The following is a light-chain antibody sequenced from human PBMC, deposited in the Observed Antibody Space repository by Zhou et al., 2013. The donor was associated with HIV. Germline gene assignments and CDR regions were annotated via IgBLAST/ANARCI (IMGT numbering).Light chain of an antibody. CDR2: GAS. Sequence: EIVMTQSPATLSVSPGERVTLSCRASQSVSSNLAWYQQKPGQAPRLLIYGASTRATGVPARFSGSGSGTEFTLTISSLQSEDFAVYYCQQYNDRPPWTFGRGDQAG. V-gene: IGKV3-15*01. CDR1: QSVSSN. J-gene: IGKJ2*02. CDR3: QQYNDRPPWT.